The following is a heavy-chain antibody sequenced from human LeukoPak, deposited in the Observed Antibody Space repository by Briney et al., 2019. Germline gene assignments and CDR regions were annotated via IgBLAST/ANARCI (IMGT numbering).Heavy chain of an antibody. J-gene: IGHJ4*02. CDR2: IYTSGST. Sequence: SETLSLTCTVSGGSISSGSYYWSWIRQPDGKGLEWIGRIYTSGSTNYNPSLKSRVTMSVDTSKNQFSLKLSSVTAADTAVYYCARATYSGYDWDFDYWGQGTLVTVSS. CDR3: ARATYSGYDWDFDY. D-gene: IGHD5-12*01. CDR1: GGSISSGSYY. V-gene: IGHV4-61*02.